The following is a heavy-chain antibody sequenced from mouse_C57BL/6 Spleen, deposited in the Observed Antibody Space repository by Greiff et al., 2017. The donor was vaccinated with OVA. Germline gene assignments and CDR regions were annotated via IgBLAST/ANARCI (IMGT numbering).Heavy chain of an antibody. J-gene: IGHJ1*03. V-gene: IGHV1-82*01. CDR1: GYAFSSSW. D-gene: IGHD4-1*01. Sequence: VQLQQSGPELVKPGASVKISCKASGYAFSSSWMNWVKQRPGKGLEWIGRIYPGDGDTNYNGKFKGKATLTADKSSSTAYMQLSSLTSEDSAVYFCARVELTGSYWYFDVWGTGTTVTVSS. CDR3: ARVELTGSYWYFDV. CDR2: IYPGDGDT.